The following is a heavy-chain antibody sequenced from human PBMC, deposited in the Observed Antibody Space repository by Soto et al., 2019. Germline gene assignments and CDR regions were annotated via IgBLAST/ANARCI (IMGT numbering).Heavy chain of an antibody. D-gene: IGHD2-15*01. V-gene: IGHV1-69*13. J-gene: IGHJ5*02. CDR1: GGTFSTYT. CDR3: ARAGYCSGGSCSSDWFDP. Sequence: SVKVSCKASGGTFSTYTISWVRQAPGQGLEWMGGIIPMFGTARYPQKFQGRVTITADESTSTAYMEVSSLRSEDTAFYYCARAGYCSGGSCSSDWFDPWGQGTLVTVSS. CDR2: IIPMFGTA.